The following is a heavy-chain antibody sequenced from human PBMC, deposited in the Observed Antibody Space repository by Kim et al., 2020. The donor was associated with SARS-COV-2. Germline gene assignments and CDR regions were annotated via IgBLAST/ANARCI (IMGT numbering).Heavy chain of an antibody. J-gene: IGHJ6*02. CDR3: ARVRAAPYYYYGMDV. V-gene: IGHV4-59*01. Sequence: SETLSLTCTVSGGSISSYYWSWIRQPPGKGLEWIGYIYYSGSTNYNPSLKSRVTISVDTSKNQFSLKLSSVTAADTAVYYCARVRAAPYYYYGMDVWGQGTTVTVSS. CDR1: GGSISSYY. CDR2: IYYSGST. D-gene: IGHD6-13*01.